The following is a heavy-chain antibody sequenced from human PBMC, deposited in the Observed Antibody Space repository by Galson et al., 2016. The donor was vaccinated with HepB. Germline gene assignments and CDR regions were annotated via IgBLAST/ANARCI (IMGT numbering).Heavy chain of an antibody. CDR3: AREAAAGGRYFDY. D-gene: IGHD6-13*01. V-gene: IGHV3-74*01. Sequence: SLRLSCAASGFTFRSYWMHWVRQAPGKGLVWVSRINSDGSSTSYADSVKGRFTISRDNAKNTLYLQMNSLRVEDTDVYYCAREAAAGGRYFDYWGQGTLVTVSA. CDR1: GFTFRSYW. J-gene: IGHJ4*02. CDR2: INSDGSST.